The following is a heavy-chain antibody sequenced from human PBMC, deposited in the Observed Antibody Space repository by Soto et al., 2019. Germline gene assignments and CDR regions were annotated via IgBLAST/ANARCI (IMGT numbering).Heavy chain of an antibody. J-gene: IGHJ5*02. CDR1: GVTISSGGYS. D-gene: IGHD3-16*02. CDR2: IYHSGST. Sequence: SETLSLTSAVSGVTISSGGYSWSWIRQPPGKGLEWIGYIYHSGSTNYNPSLKSRVTISVDTSKNQFSLKLSSVTAADTAVYYCARDYVWGSYRQGWFDPWGQGTLVTVSS. CDR3: ARDYVWGSYRQGWFDP. V-gene: IGHV4-30-2*01.